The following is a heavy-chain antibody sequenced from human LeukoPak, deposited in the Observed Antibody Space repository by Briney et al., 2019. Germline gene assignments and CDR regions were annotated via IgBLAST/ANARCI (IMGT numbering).Heavy chain of an antibody. CDR1: GFTFSNYG. Sequence: GRSLRLSCAASGFTFSNYGMHWVRQAPGKGLEWISYISSSTTYTNYADSVKGRFTISRDNAKNSLFLQMNSLRAEDTAVYYCARDKSGTLGDYDAFDIWGQGTMVTVSS. J-gene: IGHJ3*02. V-gene: IGHV3-21*05. CDR2: ISSSTTYT. CDR3: ARDKSGTLGDYDAFDI. D-gene: IGHD4-17*01.